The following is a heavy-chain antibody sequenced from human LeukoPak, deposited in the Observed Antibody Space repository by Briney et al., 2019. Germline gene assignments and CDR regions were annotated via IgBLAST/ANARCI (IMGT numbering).Heavy chain of an antibody. CDR3: ARDSSGYYYVPFDY. Sequence: PSETLSLTCAVYGGPFSGYYWSWIRQPPGKGLEWIGEINHSGSTNYNPSLKSRVTISVDTSKNQFSLKLSSVTAADTAVYYCARDSSGYYYVPFDYWGQGTLVTVSS. CDR1: GGPFSGYY. V-gene: IGHV4-34*01. CDR2: INHSGST. J-gene: IGHJ4*02. D-gene: IGHD3-22*01.